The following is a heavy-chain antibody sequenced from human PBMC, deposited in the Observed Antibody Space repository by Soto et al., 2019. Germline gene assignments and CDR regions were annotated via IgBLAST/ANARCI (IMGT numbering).Heavy chain of an antibody. J-gene: IGHJ4*02. CDR1: GYTFTSFY. CDR3: ARRLTSGDY. Sequence: QVQLVQSGAEVKNPGASVKVSCKASGYTFTSFYIHWVRQAPGQGLEWMAIINPNGGSTNYAQNLQGRVTLTRDTSTNTVYMELSSLRSEDTAVYYCARRLTSGDYWGQGTLVTVSS. CDR2: INPNGGST. D-gene: IGHD7-27*01. V-gene: IGHV1-46*01.